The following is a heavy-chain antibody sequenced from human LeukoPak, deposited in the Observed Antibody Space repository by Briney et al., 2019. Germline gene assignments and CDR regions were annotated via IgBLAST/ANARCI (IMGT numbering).Heavy chain of an antibody. Sequence: PGGSLRLSCAASGFTFSSYGMHWVRQAPGKGLEWVAFIRYDGSNKYYADSVKGRFTISRDNSKNTLYLQMSSLRSEDTAVYYCARMSRDGYNSLDYWGQGTLVTVSS. CDR1: GFTFSSYG. V-gene: IGHV3-30*02. CDR3: ARMSRDGYNSLDY. CDR2: IRYDGSNK. D-gene: IGHD5-24*01. J-gene: IGHJ4*02.